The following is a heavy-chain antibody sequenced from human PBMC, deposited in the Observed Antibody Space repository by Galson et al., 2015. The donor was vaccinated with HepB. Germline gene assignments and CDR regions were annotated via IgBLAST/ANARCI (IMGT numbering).Heavy chain of an antibody. CDR1: GGSISGGDYY. V-gene: IGHV4-31*03. J-gene: IGHJ6*02. CDR3: ARSGYCGSTSCYGDYYYGMDV. Sequence: TLSLTCTVSGGSISGGDYYWSWIRQLPGKGLEWFGYTHYSGSTYYNPSLKSRVTISVDTSKNQFSLRLSSVTAADTAVYYCARSGYCGSTSCYGDYYYGMDVWGQGTTVTVSS. D-gene: IGHD2-2*01. CDR2: THYSGST.